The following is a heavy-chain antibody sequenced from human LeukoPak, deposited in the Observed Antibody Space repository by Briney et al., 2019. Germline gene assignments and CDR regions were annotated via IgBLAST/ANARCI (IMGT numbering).Heavy chain of an antibody. D-gene: IGHD5-18*01. CDR3: ASRTDDTEHNYYYYYMGV. J-gene: IGHJ6*03. CDR2: IYHGGST. CDR1: GFSISSRYY. Sequence: PSETLSLTCTVSGFSISSRYYWGWIRQPPGKGLEWIGSIYHGGSTFYNPSLRSRVSISMDTSKNQSSLKLSSVTAADTAVYYCASRTDDTEHNYYYYYMGVWGRGTTVTVS. V-gene: IGHV4-38-2*02.